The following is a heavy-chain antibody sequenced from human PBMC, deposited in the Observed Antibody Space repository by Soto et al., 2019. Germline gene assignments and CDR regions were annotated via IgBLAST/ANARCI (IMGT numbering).Heavy chain of an antibody. CDR1: GGSISIGGYY. D-gene: IGHD3-3*02. CDR2: IYYSGST. Sequence: SETLSLTCTVSGGSISIGGYYWSWIRQHPGKGLEWIGYIYYSGSTYYNPSLKSRVTISVDTSKNQFSLKLSSVTAADTAVYYCARVPQLANWFYPWGQGTLVTVS. V-gene: IGHV4-31*03. CDR3: ARVPQLANWFYP. J-gene: IGHJ5*02.